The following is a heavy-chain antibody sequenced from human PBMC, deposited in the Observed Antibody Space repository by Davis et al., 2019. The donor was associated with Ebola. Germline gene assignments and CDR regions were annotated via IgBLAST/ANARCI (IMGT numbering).Heavy chain of an antibody. J-gene: IGHJ6*04. D-gene: IGHD1-26*01. CDR1: GNSFTSHW. CDR3: ARSYVVSYGMDV. Sequence: GESLKISCKDSGNSFTSHWIGWVRQMPGKGLEWMGIIYPGDSDTRYSPSFQGQVTISADNSIKTAFLHWSSLKASDTAIYYCARSYVVSYGMDVWGKGTTVTVSS. CDR2: IYPGDSDT. V-gene: IGHV5-51*01.